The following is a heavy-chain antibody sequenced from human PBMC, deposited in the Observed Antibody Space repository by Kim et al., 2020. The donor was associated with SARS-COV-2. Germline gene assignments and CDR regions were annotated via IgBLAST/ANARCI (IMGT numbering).Heavy chain of an antibody. CDR2: INHSGIT. V-gene: IGHV4-34*01. CDR3: ARGRRTQVWSADRLFHHFYGLGV. Sequence: SETLSLTCGVNGASLSGFFWSWIRQSPGKGLEWIGEINHSGITNYNPSLKSRVTISIDTSKSQFSLRLTSVTAADTAVYYCARGRRTQVWSADRLFHHFYGLGVWGQGTAVTVSS. CDR1: GASLSGFF. D-gene: IGHD3-16*01. J-gene: IGHJ6*02.